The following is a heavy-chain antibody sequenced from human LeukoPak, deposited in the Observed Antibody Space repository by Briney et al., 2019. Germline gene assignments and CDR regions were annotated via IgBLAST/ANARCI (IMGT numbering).Heavy chain of an antibody. CDR1: GGSIISSDYH. CDR3: ARVKARAFDI. V-gene: IGHV4-39*01. D-gene: IGHD6-6*01. Sequence: SETLSLTCTVSGGSIISSDYHWGWVRQPPGKGLEWIGTISYSGNTDYNPSLRSRVTISVDTSNNQFSLRLGSVTAADTAVYYCARVKARAFDIWGQGTMVTVSS. J-gene: IGHJ3*02. CDR2: ISYSGNT.